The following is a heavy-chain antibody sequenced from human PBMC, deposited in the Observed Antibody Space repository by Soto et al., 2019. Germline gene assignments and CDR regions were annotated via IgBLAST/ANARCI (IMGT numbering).Heavy chain of an antibody. CDR1: GFTFSSYA. Sequence: EVQLLESGGGLVQPGGSLRLSCAASGFTFSSYAMSWVRQAPGKGLEWVSAISGSGGSTYYADSVKGRFTISRDNSKNTLYLQMNSLRAEDMAVYYCAKDQSSSSWFNWYFDLWGRGTLVTVSS. V-gene: IGHV3-23*01. D-gene: IGHD6-13*01. CDR3: AKDQSSSSWFNWYFDL. CDR2: ISGSGGST. J-gene: IGHJ2*01.